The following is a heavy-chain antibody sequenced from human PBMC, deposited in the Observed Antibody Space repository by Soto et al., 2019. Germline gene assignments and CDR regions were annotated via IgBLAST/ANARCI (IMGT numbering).Heavy chain of an antibody. D-gene: IGHD4-17*01. CDR2: ISGSSSYT. CDR1: GFTFSDYY. Sequence: PGGSLRLSCAASGFTFSDYYMSWIRQTPGKGLEWVSHISGSSSYTDYADSVKGRFTISRDNAKNSLYLQMNSLRAEDTAVYYCARDVTTVTIGRFGYGGQGTLVSVSS. V-gene: IGHV3-11*05. CDR3: ARDVTTVTIGRFGY. J-gene: IGHJ4*02.